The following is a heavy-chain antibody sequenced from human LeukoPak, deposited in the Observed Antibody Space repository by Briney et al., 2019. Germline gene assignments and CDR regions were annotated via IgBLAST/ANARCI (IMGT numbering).Heavy chain of an antibody. CDR2: IYDSEIT. CDR1: GASISSYD. D-gene: IGHD3-10*01. Sequence: SETLSLTCTVSGASISSYDWSWIRQPPGKGLEWIGNIYDSEITSQSPSLKSRVTISVDTSQNKLSLNLSSVTAADTAVYYCARHSRIFYGSGSYSLNSMDAWGQGTTVTVSS. CDR3: ARHSRIFYGSGSYSLNSMDA. J-gene: IGHJ6*02. V-gene: IGHV4-59*08.